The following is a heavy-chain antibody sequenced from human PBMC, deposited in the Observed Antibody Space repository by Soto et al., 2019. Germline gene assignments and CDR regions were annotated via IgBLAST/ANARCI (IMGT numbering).Heavy chain of an antibody. Sequence: QVQLVQSGAEVKKPGSSVKVSCKASGGTFSSYTISWVRQAPGQGLEWMGRIIPILGIANYAQKFQGRVTITADKSTSTAYMSLSSLRSEDTAVDYCAMLTGYYIPLDYWGQGTLVTVSS. V-gene: IGHV1-69*02. CDR1: GGTFSSYT. CDR2: IIPILGIA. D-gene: IGHD3-9*01. CDR3: AMLTGYYIPLDY. J-gene: IGHJ4*02.